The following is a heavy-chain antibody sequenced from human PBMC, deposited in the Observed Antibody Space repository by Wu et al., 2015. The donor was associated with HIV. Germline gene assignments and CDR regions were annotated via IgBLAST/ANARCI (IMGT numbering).Heavy chain of an antibody. CDR1: GGTFSSYA. V-gene: IGHV1-69*12. Sequence: QVQLVQSGAEVKKPGSSVKVSCKASGGTFSSYAISWVRQAPGQGLEWMGGIIPIFGTANYAQKFQGRVTITADESTSTAYMELSSLRSEDTAVYYCARGITILEWFPRGWFDPGAREPWSPSPQ. CDR2: IIPIFGTA. CDR3: ARGITILEWFPRGWFDP. D-gene: IGHD3-3*01. J-gene: IGHJ5*02.